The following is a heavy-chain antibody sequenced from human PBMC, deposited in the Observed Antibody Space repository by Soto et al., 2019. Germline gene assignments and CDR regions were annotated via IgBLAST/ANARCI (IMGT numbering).Heavy chain of an antibody. CDR1: GYSFTSYW. V-gene: IGHV5-51*01. CDR3: ARGYCTTTICMPWFDP. CDR2: IYPGDSDT. J-gene: IGHJ5*02. D-gene: IGHD2-2*01. Sequence: PGESLKISCTGVGYSFTSYWIGWVRQMPVKGLEWLGIIYPGDSDTRYSPSFQGQVTISANKSITTAYLQWSSLKASDTAMYYCARGYCTTTICMPWFDPWSQGTLVTVA.